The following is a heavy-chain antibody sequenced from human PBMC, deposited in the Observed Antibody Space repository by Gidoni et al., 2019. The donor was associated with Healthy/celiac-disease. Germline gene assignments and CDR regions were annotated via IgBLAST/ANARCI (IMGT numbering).Heavy chain of an antibody. D-gene: IGHD2-2*01. Sequence: EVQLLESGGGLVQPGGSLRLSCAASGFTFSSYAMSWVRQAPGKGLEWVSAISGSGGSTYYADSVKGRFTISRDNSKNTLYLQMNSLRAEDTAVYYCAKDARRVVPAALDAFDIWGQGTMVTVSS. CDR2: ISGSGGST. V-gene: IGHV3-23*01. CDR1: GFTFSSYA. J-gene: IGHJ3*02. CDR3: AKDARRVVPAALDAFDI.